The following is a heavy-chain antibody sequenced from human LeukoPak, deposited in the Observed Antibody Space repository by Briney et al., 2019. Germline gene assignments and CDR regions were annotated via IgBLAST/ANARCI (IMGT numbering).Heavy chain of an antibody. CDR3: ASFYSGYDFLDY. CDR1: VGSISSGGYS. Sequence: PSQTLSLTCAVSVGSISSGGYSWSWIRLPRGKGLEWIGYIYHSGSTYYNPSLKSRVTISVDRSKNQFSLKLSSVTAADTAVYYCASFYSGYDFLDYWGQGTLVTVSS. D-gene: IGHD5-12*01. V-gene: IGHV4-30-2*01. J-gene: IGHJ4*02. CDR2: IYHSGST.